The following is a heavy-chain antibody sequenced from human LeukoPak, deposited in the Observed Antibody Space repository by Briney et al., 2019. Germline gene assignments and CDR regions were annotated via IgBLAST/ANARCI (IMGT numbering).Heavy chain of an antibody. Sequence: GGSLRLSCAASGFTFSSFAMSWVRQAPGKGLDWVSSISGSGAGTYYADSVKGRFTISRDNSKNTLYLQMNSLKAEDTAVYFCGPMVRGIWYFDYWGQGTLVTVSS. CDR1: GFTFSSFA. J-gene: IGHJ4*02. CDR3: GPMVRGIWYFDY. CDR2: ISGSGAGT. V-gene: IGHV3-23*01. D-gene: IGHD3-10*01.